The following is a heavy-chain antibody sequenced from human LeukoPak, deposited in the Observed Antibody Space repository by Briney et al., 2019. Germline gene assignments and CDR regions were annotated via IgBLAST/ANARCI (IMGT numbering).Heavy chain of an antibody. V-gene: IGHV3-74*01. CDR2: ISTDGKST. Sequence: GGSLRLSCAASGFTFSNYNMNWVRQAPGKGLMWVSLISTDGKSTRYAESVKGRFTISRDNAKNALYLQMDILRVEDTALYFCVRDYQFIQEVWGQGTTVTVSS. CDR3: VRDYQFIQEV. J-gene: IGHJ6*02. D-gene: IGHD2-2*01. CDR1: GFTFSNYN.